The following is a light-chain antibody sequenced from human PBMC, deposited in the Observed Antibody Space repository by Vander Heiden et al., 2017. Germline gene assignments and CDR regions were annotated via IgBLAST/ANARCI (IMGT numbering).Light chain of an antibody. J-gene: IGKJ5*01. CDR1: QSVSSSY. CDR2: GAS. Sequence: EIVLTQSPGTLSLSPGERATLSCRASQSVSSSYLAWYRQKPGQAPRLLIYGASSRATGIPDRFSGSGSGTDFTLTISRLEPEDFAVYYCQQDGSSTYTFGQGTQLEIK. CDR3: QQDGSSTYT. V-gene: IGKV3-20*01.